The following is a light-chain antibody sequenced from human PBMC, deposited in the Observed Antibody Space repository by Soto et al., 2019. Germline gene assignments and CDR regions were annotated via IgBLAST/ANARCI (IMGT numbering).Light chain of an antibody. CDR3: KQYGSSGT. J-gene: IGKJ1*01. V-gene: IGKV3-20*01. CDR2: GAS. Sequence: VLTQSPATLSLSAGDRATLSCRASQSVSSYLAWYQQKPGQAPRLLIYGASSRATGIQDRFSGSGSGTDSTLTIRRLEPEDFAVYYCKQYGSSGTFGQGTKVDIK. CDR1: QSVSSY.